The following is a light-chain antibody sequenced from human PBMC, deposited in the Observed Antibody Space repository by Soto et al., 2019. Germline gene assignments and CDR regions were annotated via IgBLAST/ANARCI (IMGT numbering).Light chain of an antibody. CDR3: QQYNDWPLT. J-gene: IGKJ1*01. V-gene: IGKV3-15*01. Sequence: EIVLTQSPGTLSLSPGERATLSCRASQSVSSNLAFYQQKPGQAPSLLIYGAFTRATGIPARFSGTGSGTEFTLTISSLQSEDFALYYCQQYNDWPLTFGQGTKVDIK. CDR1: QSVSSN. CDR2: GAF.